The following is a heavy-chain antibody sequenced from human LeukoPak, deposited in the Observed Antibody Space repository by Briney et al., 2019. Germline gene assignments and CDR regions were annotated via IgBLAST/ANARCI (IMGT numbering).Heavy chain of an antibody. Sequence: SETLSLTCTVSGGSISSYYWSWIRQPPGKGLEWIGDIYYSGSTNYNPSLKSRVTISVDTSKNQFSLKLSSVTAADTAVYYCARYSSGWQNQYYYYGMDVWGQGTTVTVSS. CDR1: GGSISSYY. CDR2: IYYSGST. V-gene: IGHV4-59*08. J-gene: IGHJ6*02. CDR3: ARYSSGWQNQYYYYGMDV. D-gene: IGHD6-19*01.